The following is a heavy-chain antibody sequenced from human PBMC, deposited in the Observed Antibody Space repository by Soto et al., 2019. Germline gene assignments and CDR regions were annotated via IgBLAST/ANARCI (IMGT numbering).Heavy chain of an antibody. Sequence: EVQLVESGGGLVQPGGSLRLSCAASGFTVSSNYMSWVRQAPGKGLEWVSVIYSGGSTYYADSVKGRFTISRHNSKNTLYLQLNSLRAEDTAVYYCARDRGQQLVRGSWFDPWGQGTLVTVSS. CDR3: ARDRGQQLVRGSWFDP. D-gene: IGHD6-13*01. V-gene: IGHV3-53*04. CDR2: IYSGGST. CDR1: GFTVSSNY. J-gene: IGHJ5*02.